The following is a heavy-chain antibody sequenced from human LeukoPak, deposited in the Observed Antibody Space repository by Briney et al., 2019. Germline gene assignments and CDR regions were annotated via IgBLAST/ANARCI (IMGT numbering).Heavy chain of an antibody. CDR2: IYYSGST. D-gene: IGHD3-22*01. V-gene: IGHV4-39*01. CDR1: GGSISSSNYY. J-gene: IGHJ4*02. CDR3: ARRPTTYYYDNSGYLDY. Sequence: PSETLSLTCTVSGGSISSSNYYWGWIRQPPGKGLEWIGSIYYSGSTYYNPFLKSRVTISVDTSKNQFSLKLSSVTAADTAVYYCARRPTTYYYDNSGYLDYWGQGTLVTVSS.